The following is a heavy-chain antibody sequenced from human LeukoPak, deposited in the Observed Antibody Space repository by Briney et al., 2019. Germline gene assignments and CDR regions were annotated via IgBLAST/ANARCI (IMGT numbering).Heavy chain of an antibody. D-gene: IGHD2-15*01. CDR2: IYYSGST. V-gene: IGHV4-39*01. CDR1: GGSISSSSYY. J-gene: IGHJ6*02. Sequence: SETRSLTCTVSGGSISSSSYYWGWIRQPPGKGLEWIGSIYYSGSTYYNPSLKSRVTISVDTSKNQFSLKLRSVTAADTAVYYCARHPCSGGSCPLDYYYYYGMDVSGQGTTVTVSS. CDR3: ARHPCSGGSCPLDYYYYYGMDV.